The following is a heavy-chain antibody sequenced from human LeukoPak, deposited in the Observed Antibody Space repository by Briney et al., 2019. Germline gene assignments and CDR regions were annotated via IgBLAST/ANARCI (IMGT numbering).Heavy chain of an antibody. CDR3: ASDVDTRGIFDY. CDR2: INPSGGST. J-gene: IGHJ4*02. V-gene: IGHV1-46*03. D-gene: IGHD5-18*01. Sequence: ASVKVSCKASGYTFTSYYMHWVRQAPGQGLEWMGIINPSGGSTSYAQKFQGRVTMTRDTSTSTVYMELSSPRSEDTAVYYCASDVDTRGIFDYWGQGTLVTVSS. CDR1: GYTFTSYY.